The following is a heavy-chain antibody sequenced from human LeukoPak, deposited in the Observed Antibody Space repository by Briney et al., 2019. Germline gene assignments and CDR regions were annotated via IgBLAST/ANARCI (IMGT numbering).Heavy chain of an antibody. D-gene: IGHD1-1*01. V-gene: IGHV3-66*01. CDR1: GFALSSNY. J-gene: IGHJ5*02. Sequence: PGGSLRLFCSAAGFALSSNYMSSGRQAPGKELEWVSVIYSGGSTYYADSVKGRFTISRDNSKNTLYLQMNSLRAEDTAVYYCARAPSLLERGWFDPWGQGTLVTVSS. CDR3: ARAPSLLERGWFDP. CDR2: IYSGGST.